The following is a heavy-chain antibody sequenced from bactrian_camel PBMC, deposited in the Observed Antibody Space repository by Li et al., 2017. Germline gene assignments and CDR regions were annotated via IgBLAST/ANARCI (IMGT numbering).Heavy chain of an antibody. CDR2: SSTGALSL. CDR3: VKPNPDARGGFDH. CDR1: GFTFTSYD. D-gene: IGHD1*01. Sequence: VQLVESGGGLVQPGGSLRLSCGASGFTFTSYDVTSWVRQGPGKGLEWVSSSSTGALSLVYADSVKGRFTISRDNAKNTVYLLMNSLKPGDTAVYYCVKPNPDARGGFDHWGQGTQVTVS. V-gene: IGHV3S40*01. J-gene: IGHJ4*01.